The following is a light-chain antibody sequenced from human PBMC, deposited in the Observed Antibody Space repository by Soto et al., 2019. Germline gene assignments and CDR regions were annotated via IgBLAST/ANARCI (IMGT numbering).Light chain of an antibody. Sequence: QSALTQPPSASGTPGQSVTIPCTGTSSDVGDYNYVSWYQQHPGKAPKLVIYVVSRRPSGVPDRFSGSKSGNTASLTVSGLQAEDEADYYCSSNAGSNNLVFGGGTKLTVL. CDR1: SSDVGDYNY. J-gene: IGLJ2*01. CDR3: SSNAGSNNLV. V-gene: IGLV2-8*01. CDR2: VVS.